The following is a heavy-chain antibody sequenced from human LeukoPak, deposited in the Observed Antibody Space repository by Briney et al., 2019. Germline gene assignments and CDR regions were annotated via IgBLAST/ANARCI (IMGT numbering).Heavy chain of an antibody. V-gene: IGHV1-46*01. CDR2: INPSGGST. D-gene: IGHD5-12*01. CDR1: GYTFTSCY. CDR3: ARDRSGYDNLDY. J-gene: IGHJ4*02. Sequence: ASVKVSCKASGYTFTSCYMHWVRQAPGQGLEWMGIINPSGGSTSYAQKFQGGVTMTRDTSTSTVYMELSSLRSEDTAVYYCARDRSGYDNLDYWGQGTLVTVSS.